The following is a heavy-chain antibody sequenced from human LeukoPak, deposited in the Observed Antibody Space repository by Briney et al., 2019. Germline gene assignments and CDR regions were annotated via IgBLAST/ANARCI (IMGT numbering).Heavy chain of an antibody. CDR2: ISGSGDST. CDR3: AKTRPLDSSSWSHGDY. CDR1: GFAFNEAW. V-gene: IGHV3-23*01. J-gene: IGHJ4*02. D-gene: IGHD6-13*01. Sequence: GGSLRLSCAASGFAFNEAWMSWVRQAPGKGLEWVSAISGSGDSTYYGDSVKSRFTISRDNSKNTLYLQMNSLRAEDTAVYYCAKTRPLDSSSWSHGDYWGQGTLVTVSS.